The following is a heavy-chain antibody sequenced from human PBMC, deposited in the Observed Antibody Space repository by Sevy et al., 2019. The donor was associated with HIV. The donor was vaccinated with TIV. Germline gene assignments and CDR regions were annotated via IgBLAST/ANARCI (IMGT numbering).Heavy chain of an antibody. V-gene: IGHV3-48*03. Sequence: GGSLRLSCAASGFSFTSYEINWVHQAPGKGLEWVSYISSRGTTIYYADSVKGRFTISRDNAKNSLFLQMNSLRADDTAVXYCAXXGXGISGLXXAMXVXXXGTTVTVSS. J-gene: IGHJ6*02. CDR2: ISSRGTTI. D-gene: IGHD2-15*01. CDR1: GFSFTSYE. CDR3: AXXGXGISGLXXAMXV.